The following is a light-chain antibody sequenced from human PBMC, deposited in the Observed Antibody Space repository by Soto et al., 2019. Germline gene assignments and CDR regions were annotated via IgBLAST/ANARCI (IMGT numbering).Light chain of an antibody. V-gene: IGKV1-39*01. CDR1: QSISSY. CDR3: QQIYSTPWT. Sequence: DIQMTQSPSSLSASVGDRVTITCRASQSISSYVNWYQQKPGKAPNLLIYSASTLQSGVPSRFTGGGSGTDFSLTINSLEPEDFATYICQQIYSTPWTFGQGTQVEI. CDR2: SAS. J-gene: IGKJ1*01.